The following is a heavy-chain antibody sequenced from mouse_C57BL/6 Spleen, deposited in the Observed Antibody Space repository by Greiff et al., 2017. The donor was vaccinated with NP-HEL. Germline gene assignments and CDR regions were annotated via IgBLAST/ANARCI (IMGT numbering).Heavy chain of an antibody. Sequence: QVQLQQSGAELVRPGASVKLSCKASGYTFTDYYINWVKQRPGQGLEWIARIYPGSGNTYYNEKFKGKATLTAEKSSSTAYMQLSSLTSEDSAVYFCARQDGSSYGWYFDVWGTGTTVTVSS. V-gene: IGHV1-76*01. CDR2: IYPGSGNT. D-gene: IGHD1-1*01. J-gene: IGHJ1*03. CDR1: GYTFTDYY. CDR3: ARQDGSSYGWYFDV.